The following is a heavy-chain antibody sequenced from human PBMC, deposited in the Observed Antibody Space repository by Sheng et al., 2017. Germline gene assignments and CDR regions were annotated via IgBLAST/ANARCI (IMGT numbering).Heavy chain of an antibody. CDR3: ARDGGRYYPAYYFDS. V-gene: IGHV4-61*01. Sequence: QVQLQESGPGLVKPSETLFLICSVSGGSVSSNTYFWNWIRQPPGKGLEWIGYINHSGTTKHNPSLRSRVSISLRDIQEPILPGLTSVTAADTAVYYCARDGGRYYPAYYFDSWGQGILVSVSS. CDR2: INHSGTT. J-gene: IGHJ4*02. CDR1: GGSVSSNTYF. D-gene: IGHD3-22*01.